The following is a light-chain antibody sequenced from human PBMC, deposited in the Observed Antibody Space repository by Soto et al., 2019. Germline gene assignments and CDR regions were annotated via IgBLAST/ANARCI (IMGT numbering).Light chain of an antibody. CDR2: GAS. Sequence: EIVLTQSPGTLSLSPGEGATLSCRASQSVSSSYLAWYQQKPGQAPRLLIYGASSRATGIPDRFSGSGSGTDFTLTISRLEPEDFAVFYCRQYGSSPSYTFGQGTKLEIK. V-gene: IGKV3-20*01. J-gene: IGKJ2*01. CDR1: QSVSSSY. CDR3: RQYGSSPSYT.